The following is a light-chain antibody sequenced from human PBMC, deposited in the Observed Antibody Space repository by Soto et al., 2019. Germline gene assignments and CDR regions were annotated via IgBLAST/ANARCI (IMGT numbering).Light chain of an antibody. V-gene: IGLV2-14*03. CDR3: CSYTTSGTLV. CDR1: SSDVGAYNY. Sequence: QSALTQPASVSGSPGQSITISCTGTSSDVGAYNYVSWYQQHPGRAPKLMIYDVSHRPSGISNRFSGSRSGNTASLTISGLQSEDEADFYCCSYTTSGTLVFGGGTQLTVL. J-gene: IGLJ2*01. CDR2: DVS.